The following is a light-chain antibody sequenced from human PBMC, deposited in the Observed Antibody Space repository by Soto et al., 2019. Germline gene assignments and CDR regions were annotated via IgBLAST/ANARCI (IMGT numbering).Light chain of an antibody. CDR1: QSVSSN. Sequence: EIVMTQSPATLSVSPGERATLSCRASQSVSSNLAWYQQKPGQAPRLLIYGASTRATGVPTRFSGSGSGTEFTLTVSSLQSEDFAAYYCQQYHNWWTFGQGTKVEIK. V-gene: IGKV3-15*01. CDR2: GAS. J-gene: IGKJ1*01. CDR3: QQYHNWWT.